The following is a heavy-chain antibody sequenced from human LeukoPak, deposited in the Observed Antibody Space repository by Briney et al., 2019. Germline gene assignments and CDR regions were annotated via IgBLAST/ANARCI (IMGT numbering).Heavy chain of an antibody. Sequence: SETLSLTCTVSSDSISGYYWSWIRQPPGKGLEWLGYIYSSGSTNYNPSLNSRVTISVDTSKNQFSLKLSSVTAADTAVYYCARFAYCGGHCWYYFDYWGQGTLVTVSP. CDR1: SDSISGYY. D-gene: IGHD2-21*02. CDR2: IYSSGST. J-gene: IGHJ4*02. V-gene: IGHV4-59*01. CDR3: ARFAYCGGHCWYYFDY.